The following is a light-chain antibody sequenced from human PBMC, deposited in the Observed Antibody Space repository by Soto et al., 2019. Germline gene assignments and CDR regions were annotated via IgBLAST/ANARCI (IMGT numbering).Light chain of an antibody. CDR2: GTS. Sequence: ETEMTQSPVALSVTPGERATLSCRVCQSVSSNFAWYHQQPGHAPSLLIYGTSTRSTGLPAMFSGSGSGTEFTLTISSLQSEDFAVYYCQQYHTCPPLTFGGVTKVDI. CDR1: QSVSSN. V-gene: IGKV3D-15*01. CDR3: QQYHTCPPLT. J-gene: IGKJ4*01.